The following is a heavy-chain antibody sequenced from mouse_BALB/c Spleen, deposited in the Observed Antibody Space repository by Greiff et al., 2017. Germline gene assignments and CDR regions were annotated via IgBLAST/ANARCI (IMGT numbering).Heavy chain of an antibody. J-gene: IGHJ4*01. Sequence: QVQLQQSGAELMKPGASVKISCKATGYTFSSYWIEWVKQRPGHGLEWIGEILPGSGSTNYNVKFKGKATFTADTSSNTAYMQLSSLTSEDSAVYYCANYGSSYYAMDYWGQGTSVTVSS. CDR3: ANYGSSYYAMDY. D-gene: IGHD1-1*01. CDR1: GYTFSSYW. CDR2: ILPGSGST. V-gene: IGHV1-9*01.